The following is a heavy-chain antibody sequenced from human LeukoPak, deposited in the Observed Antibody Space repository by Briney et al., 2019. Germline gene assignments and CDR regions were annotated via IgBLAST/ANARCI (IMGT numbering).Heavy chain of an antibody. CDR3: ARDHPSGRGYYFDY. CDR1: GGTFSSYA. CDR2: IIPIFGTA. D-gene: IGHD1-26*01. J-gene: IGHJ4*02. Sequence: ASVKVSCXASGGTFSSYAISWVRQAHGQGLEWMGRIIPIFGTANYAQKFQGRVTITADESTSTAYMELSSLRSEDTAVYYCARDHPSGRGYYFDYWGQGTLVTVSS. V-gene: IGHV1-69*15.